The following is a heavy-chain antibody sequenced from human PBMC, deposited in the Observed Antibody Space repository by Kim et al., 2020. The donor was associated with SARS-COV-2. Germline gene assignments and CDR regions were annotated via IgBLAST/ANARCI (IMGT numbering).Heavy chain of an antibody. Sequence: GGSLRLSCAASGFTFSNAWMSWVRQAPGKGLEWVGRIKSKTDGGTTDYAAPVKGRFTISRDDSKNTLYLQMNSLKTEDTAVYYCTTDLVSSGFWGYYYYGMDVWGQGTTVTVSS. CDR2: IKSKTDGGTT. CDR3: TTDLVSSGFWGYYYYGMDV. J-gene: IGHJ6*02. V-gene: IGHV3-15*01. D-gene: IGHD3-9*01. CDR1: GFTFSNAW.